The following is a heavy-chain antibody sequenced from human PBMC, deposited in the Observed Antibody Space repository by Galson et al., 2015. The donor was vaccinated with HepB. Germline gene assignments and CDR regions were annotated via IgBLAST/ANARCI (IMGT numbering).Heavy chain of an antibody. V-gene: IGHV3-30*04. CDR3: ARGFYGSGSYLGADDY. CDR1: GFTFSSYA. J-gene: IGHJ4*02. Sequence: SLRLSCAASGFTFSSYAMHWVRQAPGKGLEWVAVISYDGSNKYYADSVKGRFTISRDNSKNTLYLQMNSLRAEDTAVYYCARGFYGSGSYLGADDYWGQGTLVTVSS. D-gene: IGHD3-10*01. CDR2: ISYDGSNK.